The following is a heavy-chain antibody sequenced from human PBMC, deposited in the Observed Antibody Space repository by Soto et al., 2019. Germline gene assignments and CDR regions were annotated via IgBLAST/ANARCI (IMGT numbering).Heavy chain of an antibody. CDR3: ARDEYSSSSRNYYYYMDV. D-gene: IGHD6-6*01. CDR2: ISSSGSTI. Sequence: QVQLVESGGGLVKPGGSLRLSCAASGFTFSDYYMSWIRQAPGKRLEWVSYISSSGSTIYYADSVKGRFTISRDNAKNSLYRQMNSLRAEDTAVYYCARDEYSSSSRNYYYYMDVWGKGTTVTVSS. CDR1: GFTFSDYY. V-gene: IGHV3-11*01. J-gene: IGHJ6*03.